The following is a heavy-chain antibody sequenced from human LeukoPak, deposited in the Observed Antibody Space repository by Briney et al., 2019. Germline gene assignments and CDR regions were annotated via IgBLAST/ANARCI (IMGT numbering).Heavy chain of an antibody. J-gene: IGHJ3*02. CDR2: INPNSGGT. CDR3: AKGSGSYYPSWSDAFDI. D-gene: IGHD3-10*01. CDR1: GYTFTSYY. V-gene: IGHV1-2*02. Sequence: ASVKVSCKASGYTFTSYYMHWVRQAPGQGLEWMGWINPNSGGTNYAQKFQGRVTMTRDTSISTAYMELSRLRSDDTAVYYCAKGSGSYYPSWSDAFDIWGQGTMVTVSS.